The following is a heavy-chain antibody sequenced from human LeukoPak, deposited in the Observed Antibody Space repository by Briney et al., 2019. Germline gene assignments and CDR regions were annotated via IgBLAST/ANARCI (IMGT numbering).Heavy chain of an antibody. CDR2: IYSGDTT. CDR3: ASILRSSSGYYFDY. V-gene: IGHV3-66*01. Sequence: GGSLRLSCAASGXTVSTNYMSWVRQAPGKGLEWVSVIYSGDTTFYADSVRGKFTISRDNSKNALYLQMNSLRAEDTAVYYCASILRSSSGYYFDYWGQGTLVTVSS. CDR1: GXTVSTNY. J-gene: IGHJ4*02. D-gene: IGHD3-10*01.